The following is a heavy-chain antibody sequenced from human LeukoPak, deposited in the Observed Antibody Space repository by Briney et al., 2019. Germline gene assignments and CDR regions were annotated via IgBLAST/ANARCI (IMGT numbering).Heavy chain of an antibody. J-gene: IGHJ3*02. D-gene: IGHD1-26*01. CDR2: ISYDGSNK. CDR1: GFTFSSYA. CDR3: ARDGDLIVGATSDAFDI. V-gene: IGHV3-30*04. Sequence: GGSLRLSCAASGFTFSSYAMHWVRQAPGKGLEWVAVISYDGSNKYYADSVKGRFTISRDNAKNSLYLQMNSLRAEDTAVYYCARDGDLIVGATSDAFDIWGQGTMVTVSS.